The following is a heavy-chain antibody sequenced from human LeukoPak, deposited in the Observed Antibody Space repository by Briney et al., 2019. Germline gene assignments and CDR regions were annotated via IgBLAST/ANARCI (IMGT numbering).Heavy chain of an antibody. V-gene: IGHV3-48*01. CDR1: AFTFTTYS. CDR2: ISSSSNTI. D-gene: IGHD3-22*01. Sequence: GGSLRLSCAASAFTFTTYSMNWVRQAPGKGLEWLSYISSSSNTIYYADSVKGRFTISRDNAKNSLYLQMNSPRAEDTAVYYCARLIPYYYDSSTYSPGDYWGQGTLVTVSS. CDR3: ARLIPYYYDSSTYSPGDY. J-gene: IGHJ4*02.